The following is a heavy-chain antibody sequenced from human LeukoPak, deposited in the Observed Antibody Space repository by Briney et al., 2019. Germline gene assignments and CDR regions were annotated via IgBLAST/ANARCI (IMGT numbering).Heavy chain of an antibody. Sequence: PSETLSLTCTVSGGSISSYYWSWIRRPPGKGLEWIGYIYYSGSTNYNPSLKSRVTISVDTSKNQFSLKLSSVTAADTAVYYCARYLPSAWFDPWGQGTLVTVSS. CDR2: IYYSGST. CDR1: GGSISSYY. CDR3: ARYLPSAWFDP. J-gene: IGHJ5*02. V-gene: IGHV4-59*01.